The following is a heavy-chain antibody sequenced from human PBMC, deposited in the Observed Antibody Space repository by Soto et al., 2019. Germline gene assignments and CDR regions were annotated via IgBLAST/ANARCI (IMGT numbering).Heavy chain of an antibody. D-gene: IGHD5-18*01. CDR2: INWIGGST. V-gene: IGHV3-20*04. CDR1: GFIFGAHA. Sequence: GGSLRLSCAASGFIFGAHAMSWVRQAPGKGLEWVSAINWIGGSTNYTDSMKGRFTISRDNAKNSLYLQMNSLRAEDTAVYYCARDRGYSYASLRFDYWGQGTLVTVSS. J-gene: IGHJ4*02. CDR3: ARDRGYSYASLRFDY.